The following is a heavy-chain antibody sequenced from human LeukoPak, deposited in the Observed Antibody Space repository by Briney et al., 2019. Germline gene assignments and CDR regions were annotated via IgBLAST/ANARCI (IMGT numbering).Heavy chain of an antibody. CDR2: ISGYNGNT. CDR3: ARGAVATEYYYMDV. D-gene: IGHD5-12*01. J-gene: IGHJ6*03. CDR1: GNTFSNYG. V-gene: IGHV1-18*01. Sequence: ASVKVSCKASGNTFSNYGINWVRQAPGQGLEWMGWISGYNGNTKYVQKFQGRVTMTTDTFTSTAYMELGSLRSDDPAVYYCARGAVATEYYYMDVWGKGTTVTVSS.